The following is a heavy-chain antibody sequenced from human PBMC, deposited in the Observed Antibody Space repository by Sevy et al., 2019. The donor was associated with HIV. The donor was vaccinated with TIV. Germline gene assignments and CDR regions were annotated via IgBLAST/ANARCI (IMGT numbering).Heavy chain of an antibody. Sequence: GGSLRLSCAASGFTFSSYAMSWVRQAPGKGLEWVSGMSGSGGSTYYADSVKGRFAISRDNSKNTLYLQMNSLSAEDTAVYYCAKDRVWELGDAFDIWGQGTMVTVSS. CDR3: AKDRVWELGDAFDI. V-gene: IGHV3-23*01. D-gene: IGHD1-26*01. J-gene: IGHJ3*02. CDR1: GFTFSSYA. CDR2: MSGSGGST.